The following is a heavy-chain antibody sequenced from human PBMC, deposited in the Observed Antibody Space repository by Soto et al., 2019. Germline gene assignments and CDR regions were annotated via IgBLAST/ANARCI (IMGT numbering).Heavy chain of an antibody. V-gene: IGHV3-23*01. CDR2: VSGSGGTT. J-gene: IGHJ4*02. Sequence: GGSLRLSCAASGFTFSNNAMSWFRQAPGKGLEWVSSVSGSGGTTYFADSVKGRFTISRDNSMNTLYLQMSSLRADDTAVYYCAKGGLLRYFEWGQGTLVTVSS. CDR3: AKGGLLRYFE. D-gene: IGHD3-9*01. CDR1: GFTFSNNA.